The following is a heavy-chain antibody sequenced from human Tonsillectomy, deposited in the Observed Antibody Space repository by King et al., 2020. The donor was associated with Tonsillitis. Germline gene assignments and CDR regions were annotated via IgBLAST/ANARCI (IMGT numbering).Heavy chain of an antibody. V-gene: IGHV4-61*02. CDR1: GNSISSDSYY. Sequence: QLQESGPRLVRPSQTLSLTCTVSGNSISSDSYYWSWIRQPAGRRLEWIGHIYTSGNTNYNPSLKSRVTMSVDTSKNQFSLKLRSVTAADTAVYFCARRPVAGPFDYWGQGSLVSVSS. J-gene: IGHJ4*02. D-gene: IGHD6-19*01. CDR2: IYTSGNT. CDR3: ARRPVAGPFDY.